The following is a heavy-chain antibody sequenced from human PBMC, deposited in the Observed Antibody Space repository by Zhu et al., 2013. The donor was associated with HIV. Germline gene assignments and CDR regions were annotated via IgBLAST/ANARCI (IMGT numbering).Heavy chain of an antibody. J-gene: IGHJ6*02. Sequence: QVQLVQSGAEVKKPGSSVKVSCKASGGTFSSYAISWVRQAPRQGLEWMGGIIPIFGTANYAQKFQGRVTITADESTSTAYMELSSLRSEDTAVYYCARGTVITLNYYYYGMDVWGQGTTVTVSS. CDR2: IIPIFGTA. CDR1: GGTFSSYA. D-gene: IGHD4-17*01. V-gene: IGHV1-69*01. CDR3: ARGTVITLNYYYYGMDV.